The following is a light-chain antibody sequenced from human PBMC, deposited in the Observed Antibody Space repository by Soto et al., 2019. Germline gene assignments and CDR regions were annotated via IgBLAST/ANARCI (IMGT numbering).Light chain of an antibody. CDR1: QSVTKH. J-gene: IGKJ5*01. CDR2: DAS. Sequence: EIGLTQSPATLSLSPGERATLSCRASQSVTKHLAWYQQQPAQTPRLLIYDASNRAAGVPARFSGSGSGADFTLPISSLETADSAVYYCQQRYNWHTITFGQGTRLEIK. V-gene: IGKV3-11*01. CDR3: QQRYNWHTIT.